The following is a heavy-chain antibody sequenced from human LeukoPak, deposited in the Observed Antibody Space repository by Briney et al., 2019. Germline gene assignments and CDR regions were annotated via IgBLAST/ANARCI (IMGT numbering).Heavy chain of an antibody. CDR1: GDSLSGYY. Sequence: SETLSLTCTVSGDSLSGYYWSWIRQPPGKGLEWIGYVYNSDYTKYNPSLKGRVSISLDTSKNQFSLKLTSVTAADTAVYYCARNLGGGGSYLFDYWGQGTLVIVPP. D-gene: IGHD6-19*01. CDR2: VYNSDYT. J-gene: IGHJ4*02. CDR3: ARNLGGGGSYLFDY. V-gene: IGHV4-4*08.